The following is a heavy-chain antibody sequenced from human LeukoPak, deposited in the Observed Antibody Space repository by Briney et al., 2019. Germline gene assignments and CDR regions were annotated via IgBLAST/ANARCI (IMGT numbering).Heavy chain of an antibody. CDR2: IKQDGSEK. D-gene: IGHD2-2*01. CDR3: ARDYDVVVPAAYTN. J-gene: IGHJ4*02. Sequence: GGSLRLSCAASGFTFSSYWMSWVRQAPGKGLEWVANIKQDGSEKYYVDSVKGRFTISRDSAKNSLYLQMNSLRAEDTAVYFCARDYDVVVPAAYTNWGQGTLVTVSS. V-gene: IGHV3-7*01. CDR1: GFTFSSYW.